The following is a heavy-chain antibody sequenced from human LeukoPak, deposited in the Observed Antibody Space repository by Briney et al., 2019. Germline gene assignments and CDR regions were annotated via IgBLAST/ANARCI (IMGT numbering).Heavy chain of an antibody. CDR1: GDSINGYY. V-gene: IGHV4-59*01. CDR2: IYSSGST. D-gene: IGHD5-18*01. Sequence: SETLSLTCTVSGDSINGYYWIWIRQPPGKGLEWIGYIYSSGSTNYNPSLKGRVTISVDTSKNQFSLKLSSVTAADTAVYYCARASSGYNYGWAAFNIWGRGTMVTVSS. J-gene: IGHJ3*02. CDR3: ARASSGYNYGWAAFNI.